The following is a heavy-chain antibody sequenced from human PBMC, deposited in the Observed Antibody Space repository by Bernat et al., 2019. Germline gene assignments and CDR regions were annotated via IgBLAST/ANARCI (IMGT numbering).Heavy chain of an antibody. CDR3: AGAPGGHYYDILTGYSAFDI. CDR2: ISWSGGST. D-gene: IGHD3-9*01. CDR1: GFTFGDYG. V-gene: IGHV3-20*04. Sequence: EVQLVESGGGVVRPGGSLRLSCAASGFTFGDYGMSWVRQAPGKGLEWVSGISWSGGSTGYADSVKGRFTISRDNAKNSLYLQMNSLRAEDTALYYCAGAPGGHYYDILTGYSAFDIWGQGTMVTVSS. J-gene: IGHJ3*02.